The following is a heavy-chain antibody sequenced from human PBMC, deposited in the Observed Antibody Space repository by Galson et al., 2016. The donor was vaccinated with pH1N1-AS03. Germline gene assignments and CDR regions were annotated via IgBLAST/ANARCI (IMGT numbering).Heavy chain of an antibody. J-gene: IGHJ4*02. D-gene: IGHD2-2*01. CDR1: GYSISRGYC. V-gene: IGHV4-38-2*01. CDR2: IYHTGTT. CDR3: VRSDRVITASNTRPEGGDY. Sequence: ETLSLTCGVSGYSISRGYCWGWIRQAPGKGLEWIGSIYHTGTTYYNPSLKSRLTISMDTSKNQFSLNLSSVTAADTAVYYCVRSDRVITASNTRPEGGDYWGQGTLVTGSS.